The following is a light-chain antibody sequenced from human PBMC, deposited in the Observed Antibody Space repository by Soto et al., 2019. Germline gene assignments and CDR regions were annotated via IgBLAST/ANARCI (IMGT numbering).Light chain of an antibody. J-gene: IGKJ5*01. CDR1: QSFGSSH. Sequence: EIVLMQSPGTLSLSPGERATLSCRASQSFGSSHLAWYQQKPGQAPRLLIYGAYTRVTGTPDRFSGSASGTDFTLTISRLESDDSAVYYCQQYGSSSITFGQGTRLEI. CDR3: QQYGSSSIT. V-gene: IGKV3-20*01. CDR2: GAY.